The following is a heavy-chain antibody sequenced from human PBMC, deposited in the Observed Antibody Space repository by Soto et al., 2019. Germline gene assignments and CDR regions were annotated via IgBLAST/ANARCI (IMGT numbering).Heavy chain of an antibody. Sequence: GSLRLSCAASGFTFSSYAMHWVRQAPGKGLEWVAVISYDGSNKYYADSVKGRFTISRDNSKNTLYLQMNSLRAEDTAVYYCARGEYQLLYGVYYYGMDVWGQGTTVTVSS. CDR1: GFTFSSYA. D-gene: IGHD2-2*02. V-gene: IGHV3-30-3*01. J-gene: IGHJ6*02. CDR3: ARGEYQLLYGVYYYGMDV. CDR2: ISYDGSNK.